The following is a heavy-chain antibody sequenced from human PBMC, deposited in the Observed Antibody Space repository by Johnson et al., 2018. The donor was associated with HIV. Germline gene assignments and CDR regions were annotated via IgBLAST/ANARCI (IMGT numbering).Heavy chain of an antibody. CDR3: ARGYTYAFDI. J-gene: IGHJ3*02. D-gene: IGHD5-18*01. CDR2: IWYDGNNK. CDR1: GFTFSSYG. V-gene: IGHV3-33*01. Sequence: QVQLVESGGGVVQPGRSLRLSCAASGFTFSSYGMHWVRQTPGKGLQWVAVIWYDGNNKYYADSVKGRFTISRENAKNSLYLQMNSLRAEDTALYYCARGYTYAFDIWGQGTMVTVSS.